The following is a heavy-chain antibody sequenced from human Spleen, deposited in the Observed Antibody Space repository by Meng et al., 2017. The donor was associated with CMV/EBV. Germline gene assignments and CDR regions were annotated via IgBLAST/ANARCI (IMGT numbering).Heavy chain of an antibody. Sequence: SDYYMSWISQAPGKGLEWISYISSGGDIIYYADSVKGRFTISRDNGKKSLYLQMNSLRAEDTAVYYCAGREYYYDSVGYYSTEYFQSWGQGTLVTVSS. CDR3: AGREYYYDSVGYYSTEYFQS. J-gene: IGHJ1*01. D-gene: IGHD3-22*01. CDR2: ISSGGDII. V-gene: IGHV3-11*01. CDR1: SDYY.